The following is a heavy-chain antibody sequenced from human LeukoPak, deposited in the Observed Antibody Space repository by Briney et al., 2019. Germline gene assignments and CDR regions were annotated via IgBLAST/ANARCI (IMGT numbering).Heavy chain of an antibody. CDR1: GFTFTNDF. J-gene: IGHJ4*02. Sequence: GGSLRLSCAASGFTFTNDFMTWVRQAPGKGLEWVANIKQDGSEKYYVDSVKGRFTISRDNAKNSLYLQMNSLRAEDTAVYYCARADYYDSSGYYRWEPYDYWGQGTLVTVSS. CDR3: ARADYYDSSGYYRWEPYDY. V-gene: IGHV3-7*01. D-gene: IGHD3-22*01. CDR2: IKQDGSEK.